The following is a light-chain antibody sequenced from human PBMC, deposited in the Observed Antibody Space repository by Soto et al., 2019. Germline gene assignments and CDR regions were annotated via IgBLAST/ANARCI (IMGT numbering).Light chain of an antibody. CDR1: SSNIGAGYD. CDR3: QSYDSSLSAF. CDR2: GNS. Sequence: QSVLTQPPSVSGAPGQRVTISCTGSSSNIGAGYDVHWYQQLPGTAPKLLIYGNSNRPSGVPDRFSGSKSGTSASLAITGLQAEDEADYYGQSYDSSLSAFFGTGPKLTVL. J-gene: IGLJ1*01. V-gene: IGLV1-40*01.